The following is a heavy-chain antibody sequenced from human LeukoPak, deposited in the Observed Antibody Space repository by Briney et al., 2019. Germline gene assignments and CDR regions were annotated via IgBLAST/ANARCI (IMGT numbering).Heavy chain of an antibody. Sequence: SESLSLTCTVSGGSISSSSYYWGWIRQPPGKGLEWIGSIYYSGSTYYNPSLKSRVTISVDTSKNQFSLKLSSVTAADTAVYYCARLVRPRTYYSSGWPNIDYWGQGTLVTVSS. CDR2: IYYSGST. CDR1: GGSISSSSYY. D-gene: IGHD6-19*01. J-gene: IGHJ4*02. V-gene: IGHV4-39*01. CDR3: ARLVRPRTYYSSGWPNIDY.